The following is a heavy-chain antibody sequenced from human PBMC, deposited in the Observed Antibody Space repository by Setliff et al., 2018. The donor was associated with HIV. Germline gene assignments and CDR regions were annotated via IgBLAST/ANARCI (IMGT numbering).Heavy chain of an antibody. CDR3: ARGSCSGCYLSDY. CDR1: GYTFSINA. Sequence: GASVKVSCKAFGYTFSINAIHWVRQAPGQRLEWMGYINAGDDNTRYSEKFQGRVTITRDTSANTAYMELSSLRSEDTAVYYCARGSCSGCYLSDYWGLGTLVTVSS. V-gene: IGHV1-3*01. CDR2: INAGDDNT. J-gene: IGHJ4*02. D-gene: IGHD6-19*01.